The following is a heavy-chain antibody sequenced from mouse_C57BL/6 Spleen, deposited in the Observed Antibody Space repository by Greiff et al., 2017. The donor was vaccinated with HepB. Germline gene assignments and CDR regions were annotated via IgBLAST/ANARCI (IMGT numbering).Heavy chain of an antibody. V-gene: IGHV1-61*01. D-gene: IGHD3-3*01. J-gene: IGHJ2*01. Sequence: QVQLQQPGAELVRPGSSVKLSCKASGYTFTSYWMDWVKQRPGQGLEWIGNIYPSDSETHYNQKFKDKATLTVDKSSSTAYMQLSSLTSEDSALYYCARRKGVLGVDYWGQGTTLTVSS. CDR2: IYPSDSET. CDR1: GYTFTSYW. CDR3: ARRKGVLGVDY.